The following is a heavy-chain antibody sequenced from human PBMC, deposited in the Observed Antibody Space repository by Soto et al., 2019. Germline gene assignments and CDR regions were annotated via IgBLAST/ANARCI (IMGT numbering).Heavy chain of an antibody. CDR1: GFSFGFYW. D-gene: IGHD4-4*01. Sequence: EVQLVESGGGLVQPGGSLRLSCATSGFSFGFYWVSWVRQAPGKGLEWVANIKEYGSEKYSVESLKGRFTISRDNAKNSLYLQMNSVRAEDTAVYYCARVRNSYSTYQYYYMDVWGRGTTVTVSS. CDR3: ARVRNSYSTYQYYYMDV. V-gene: IGHV3-7*01. CDR2: IKEYGSEK. J-gene: IGHJ6*03.